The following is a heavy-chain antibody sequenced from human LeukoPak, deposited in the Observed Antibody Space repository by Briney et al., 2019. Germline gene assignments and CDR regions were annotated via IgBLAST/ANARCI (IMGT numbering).Heavy chain of an antibody. D-gene: IGHD3-3*01. CDR2: SNTNTGNP. J-gene: IGHJ4*02. Sequence: ASVKVSCKASGYTFTSYAMNWVRQAPGQGLEWMGGSNTNTGNPTYAQGFTGRFVFSLDTSVSTAYLQISRLKAEDTAVYYCPREGAYYDFWSGYYPGTRLVPDYWGQGTLVTVSS. CDR1: GYTFTSYA. CDR3: PREGAYYDFWSGYYPGTRLVPDY. V-gene: IGHV7-4-1*02.